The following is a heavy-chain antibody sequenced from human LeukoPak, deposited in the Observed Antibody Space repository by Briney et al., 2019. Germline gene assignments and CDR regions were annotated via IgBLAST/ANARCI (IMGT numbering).Heavy chain of an antibody. V-gene: IGHV3-23*01. CDR3: ARAGAYSSSWYFDY. D-gene: IGHD6-13*01. Sequence: GGSLRLSCAASGFTFSSYAMSWVRQAPGKGLEWVSAISGSGGSTYYAGSVKGRFTISRDNSKNTLYLQMNSLRAEDTAVYYCARAGAYSSSWYFDYWGQGTLVTVSS. CDR2: ISGSGGST. CDR1: GFTFSSYA. J-gene: IGHJ4*02.